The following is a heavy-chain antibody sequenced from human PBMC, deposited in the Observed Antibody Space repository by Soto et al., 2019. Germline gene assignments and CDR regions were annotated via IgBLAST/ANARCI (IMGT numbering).Heavy chain of an antibody. V-gene: IGHV3-30-3*01. CDR2: ISYDGSNK. Sequence: SLRLSCAASGFTFSSYAMHWVRQAPGKGLEWVAVISYDGSNKYYADSVKSRFTISRDNSKDTLYLQMNSLRAEDTAVYYCARDRETYSSSWYGGYYYYGMDVWGQGTTVTVSS. J-gene: IGHJ6*02. CDR3: ARDRETYSSSWYGGYYYYGMDV. CDR1: GFTFSSYA. D-gene: IGHD6-13*01.